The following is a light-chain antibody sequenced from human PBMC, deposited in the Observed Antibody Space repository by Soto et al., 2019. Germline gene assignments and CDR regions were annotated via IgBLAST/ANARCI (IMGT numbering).Light chain of an antibody. V-gene: IGKV3-20*01. CDR1: QSLSSSY. J-gene: IGKJ1*01. Sequence: EIVLTQSPGALSLSPGEGATLSCRASQSLSSSYVAWYQQKVGQPPRLLIYGASNRATGIPDRFSGSWSGTDFTLTITSLEPEDFAVYYCQQYGYSRTFGQGTKVDIK. CDR3: QQYGYSRT. CDR2: GAS.